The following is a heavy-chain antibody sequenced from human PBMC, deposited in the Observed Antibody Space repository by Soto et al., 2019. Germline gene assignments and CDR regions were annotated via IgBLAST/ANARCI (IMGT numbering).Heavy chain of an antibody. CDR1: GFTFDDYG. CDR3: ARSDIAAARTYGMDV. CDR2: INWNGGST. V-gene: IGHV3-20*04. D-gene: IGHD6-13*01. Sequence: GGSLRLSCAASGFTFDDYGMSWVRQAPGKGLEWVSGINWNGGSTGYADSVKGRFTISRDNAKNSLYLQMNSLRAEDTALYYCARSDIAAARTYGMDVWGQGTTVTVSS. J-gene: IGHJ6*02.